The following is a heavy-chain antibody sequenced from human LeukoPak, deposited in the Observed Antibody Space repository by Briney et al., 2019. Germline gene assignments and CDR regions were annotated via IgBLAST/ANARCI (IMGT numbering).Heavy chain of an antibody. J-gene: IGHJ5*02. CDR3: AKDLLGPGIAGKDWFDP. V-gene: IGHV3-23*01. CDR1: GFTFGSYA. Sequence: GGSLRLSCAASGFTFGSYAMYWVRQAPGKGLEWVSGIFGSGGSAHYADSVKGRFTISRDNSKNTLYLQMNSLRAEDTAVYYCAKDLLGPGIAGKDWFDPWGQGTLVTVSS. CDR2: IFGSGGSA. D-gene: IGHD6-13*01.